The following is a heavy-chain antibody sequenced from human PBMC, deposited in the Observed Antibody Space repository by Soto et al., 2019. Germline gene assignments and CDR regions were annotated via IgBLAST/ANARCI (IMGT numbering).Heavy chain of an antibody. CDR3: ARDGGYYDSSGYYSYFDY. J-gene: IGHJ4*02. D-gene: IGHD3-22*01. CDR2: ISYDGSNK. V-gene: IGHV3-30*04. CDR1: GFTFSSYA. Sequence: GRSLRLSCAASGFTFSSYAMHWVRQAPGKGLEWVAVISYDGSNKYYADSVKGRFTISRDNSKNTLYLQMNSLRAEDTAVYYCARDGGYYDSSGYYSYFDYWGQGTLVTVSS.